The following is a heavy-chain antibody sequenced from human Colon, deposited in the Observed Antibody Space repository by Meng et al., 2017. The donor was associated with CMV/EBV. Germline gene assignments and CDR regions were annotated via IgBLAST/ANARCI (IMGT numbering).Heavy chain of an antibody. D-gene: IGHD1-1*01. Sequence: GAGSGFDFSSWALRWVRKAPGKGLEWVSTITTIDGTAYYADSVRGRFTVSSDNSKNTVYLQMTSLRVEDTATYFCAKALPETKAVDYWGHGTLVTVSS. J-gene: IGHJ4*01. CDR1: GFDFSSWA. CDR3: AKALPETKAVDY. V-gene: IGHV3-23*01. CDR2: ITTIDGTA.